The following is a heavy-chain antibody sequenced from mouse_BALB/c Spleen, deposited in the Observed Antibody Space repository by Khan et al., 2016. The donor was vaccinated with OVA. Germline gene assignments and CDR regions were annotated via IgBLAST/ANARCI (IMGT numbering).Heavy chain of an antibody. CDR1: GYTFTDYY. CDR3: ARRNYFGYTFAY. Sequence: VQLQQSGAELARPGASVKLSCKASGYTFTDYYINWVKQRTGQGLEWIGEISTGSGDTYYNERFKGKATLTADKSSSTASMQLSSLTSEASAVYFCARRNYFGYTFAYWGQGTLVTVSA. D-gene: IGHD1-2*01. J-gene: IGHJ3*01. V-gene: IGHV1-77*01. CDR2: ISTGSGDT.